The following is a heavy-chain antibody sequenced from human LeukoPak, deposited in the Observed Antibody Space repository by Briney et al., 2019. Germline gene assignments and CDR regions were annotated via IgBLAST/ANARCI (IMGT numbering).Heavy chain of an antibody. CDR1: GGSISSGLYS. V-gene: IGHV4-31*11. CDR2: IYYSGST. CDR3: ARALTVDAFDI. D-gene: IGHD4-17*01. J-gene: IGHJ3*02. Sequence: SQTLSLTCDVSGGSISSGLYSWSWIRQHPGKGLEWIGYIYYSGSTYYNPSLKSRVTISVGTSKNQFSLKLSSVTAADTAVYYCARALTVDAFDIWGQGTMVTVSS.